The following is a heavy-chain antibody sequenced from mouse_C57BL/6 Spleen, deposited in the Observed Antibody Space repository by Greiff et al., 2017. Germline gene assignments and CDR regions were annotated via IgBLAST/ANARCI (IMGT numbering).Heavy chain of an antibody. CDR2: IHPNSGST. V-gene: IGHV1-64*01. CDR1: GYTFTSYW. D-gene: IGHD2-1*01. J-gene: IGHJ4*01. CDR3: ASIYYVDAYYAMDY. Sequence: QVQLQQSGAELVKPGASVKLSCKASGYTFTSYWMHWVKQRPGQGLEWIGMIHPNSGSTNYNEKFKSKATLTVDKSSSTAYMQLSSLTSEDSAVYYCASIYYVDAYYAMDYWGQGTSVTVSS.